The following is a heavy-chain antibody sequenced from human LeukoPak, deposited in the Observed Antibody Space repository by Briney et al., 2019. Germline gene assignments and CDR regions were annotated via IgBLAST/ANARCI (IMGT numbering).Heavy chain of an antibody. J-gene: IGHJ4*02. CDR1: GFTFRNYG. Sequence: PGRSLRLSCAASGFTFRNYGMHWVRQAPGKGLEWVAFISSDGTNKDYADSVKGRFSISRDNSKNTLYLQMNRLRSDDTAVYYCARAGKLRMITFGVVSWEANYFDYWGQGTLVTVSS. V-gene: IGHV3-30*04. CDR3: ARAGKLRMITFGVVSWEANYFDY. CDR2: ISSDGTNK. D-gene: IGHD3-16*01.